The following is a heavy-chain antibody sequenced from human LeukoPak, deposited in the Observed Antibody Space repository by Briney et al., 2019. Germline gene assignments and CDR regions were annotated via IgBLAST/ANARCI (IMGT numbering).Heavy chain of an antibody. J-gene: IGHJ4*02. CDR3: AKEGGYDYGYYFDY. CDR2: ISYDGSNK. Sequence: GGSLRLSCVASGFTFSSYGMHWVRQAPGKGLEWVAVISYDGSNKYYADSVKGRFTISRDNSKNTLYLQMNSLRAEDTAVYYCAKEGGYDYGYYFDYWGQGTLVTVSS. V-gene: IGHV3-30*18. CDR1: GFTFSSYG. D-gene: IGHD5-12*01.